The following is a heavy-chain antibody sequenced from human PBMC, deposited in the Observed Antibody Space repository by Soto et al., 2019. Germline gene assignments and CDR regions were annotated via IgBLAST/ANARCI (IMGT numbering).Heavy chain of an antibody. CDR2: IYYSGST. V-gene: IGHV4-30-4*01. D-gene: IGHD3-16*01. CDR1: GGSIRSGDYY. CDR3: ARGSPFTDY. Sequence: SETLSLTCTVSGGSIRSGDYYWSWIRQPPGKGLESIGYIYYSGSTYYNPSLKSRVTISVDTSKNQFSLKLSSVTAADTAVYYCARGSPFTDYWGQGTLVTVSS. J-gene: IGHJ4*02.